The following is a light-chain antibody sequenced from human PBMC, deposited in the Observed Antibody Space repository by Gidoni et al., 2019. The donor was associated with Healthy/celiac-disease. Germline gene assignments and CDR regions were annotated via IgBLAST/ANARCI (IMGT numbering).Light chain of an antibody. CDR2: AAS. Sequence: MQMTQSPSSLSAAVGDSITSTCRESKSISSYLNWYQQTPGKAPMLLIYAASSLQSGLPSRFSGSGSATYFTLTISLLQPEDSATYYCQQSYSTPITFGQGTRLEIK. CDR3: QQSYSTPIT. CDR1: KSISSY. J-gene: IGKJ5*01. V-gene: IGKV1-39*01.